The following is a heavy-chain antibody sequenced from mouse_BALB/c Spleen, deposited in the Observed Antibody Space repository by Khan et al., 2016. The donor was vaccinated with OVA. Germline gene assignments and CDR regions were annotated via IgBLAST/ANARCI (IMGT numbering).Heavy chain of an antibody. D-gene: IGHD2-2*01. V-gene: IGHV5-6*01. Sequence: EVELVESGGDLVKPGGSLKLSCAASGFTFSNYGMSWVRQTPDKRLEWVATITNGGSYTYYPDSVKGRFTIPSDNAKNTLYLQMSSLKSEDTAMYYCARRGYDEAWFAYWGQGTLVTVSA. CDR3: ARRGYDEAWFAY. CDR1: GFTFSNYG. J-gene: IGHJ3*01. CDR2: ITNGGSYT.